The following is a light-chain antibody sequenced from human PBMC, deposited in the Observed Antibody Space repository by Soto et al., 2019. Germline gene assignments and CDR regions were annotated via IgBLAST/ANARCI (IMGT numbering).Light chain of an antibody. J-gene: IGKJ5*01. Sequence: DIQMTQSPSSLSASVGDRVSITCRASQSIRYYLNWYQQKPGKAPKLLINAASILQSGVPSRFSGSGSGTDFTLTISSLQPEDSETYYCQQSHSNAITFGQGTRLEIK. CDR1: QSIRYY. CDR2: AAS. CDR3: QQSHSNAIT. V-gene: IGKV1-39*01.